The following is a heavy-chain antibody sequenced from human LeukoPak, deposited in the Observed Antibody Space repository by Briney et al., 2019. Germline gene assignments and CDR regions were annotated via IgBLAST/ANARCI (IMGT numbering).Heavy chain of an antibody. D-gene: IGHD6-19*01. V-gene: IGHV3-23*01. CDR2: ISGSGGST. J-gene: IGHJ4*02. CDR1: GFTFSSYA. CDR3: ATSTPRIAVAGTIDFDY. Sequence: GGSLRLSCAASGFTFSSYAMSWVRQAPGKGLEWVSAISGSGGSTYYADSVKGRFTISRGNSKNTLYLQMNSLRAEDTAVYYCATSTPRIAVAGTIDFDYWGQGTLVTVSS.